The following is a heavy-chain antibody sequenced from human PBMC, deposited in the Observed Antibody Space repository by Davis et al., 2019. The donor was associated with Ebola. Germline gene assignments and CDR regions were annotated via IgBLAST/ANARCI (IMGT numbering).Heavy chain of an antibody. CDR1: GFTFSTYW. D-gene: IGHD4-23*01. V-gene: IGHV3-74*01. Sequence: GESLKISCAASGFTFSTYWMHWVRQAPGKGLVWVSRINSDGSSTTCADSVKGRFTISRDNAKNTLYLQMNSLRAEDTAVYYCAVTPKYWYYFDYWGQGTLVTVSS. CDR2: INSDGSST. J-gene: IGHJ4*02. CDR3: AVTPKYWYYFDY.